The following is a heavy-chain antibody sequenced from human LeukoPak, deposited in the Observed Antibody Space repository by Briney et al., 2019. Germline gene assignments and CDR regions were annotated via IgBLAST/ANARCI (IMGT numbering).Heavy chain of an antibody. CDR1: GYSLTSYW. Sequence: GESLKISCKGSGYSLTSYWIGWVRQMPGKGLEWMGIIYPGDSDTRYSASFQGQVTISADKSTSNAYLQWSSLQASDTAMYYYARHGGDKITFGGPDYWGQGTLVTVSS. CDR3: ARHGGDKITFGGPDY. D-gene: IGHD3-16*01. V-gene: IGHV5-51*01. CDR2: IYPGDSDT. J-gene: IGHJ4*02.